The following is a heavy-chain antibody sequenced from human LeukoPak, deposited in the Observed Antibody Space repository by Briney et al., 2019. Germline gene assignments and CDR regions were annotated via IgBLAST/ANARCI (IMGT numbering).Heavy chain of an antibody. CDR2: IYYSGST. CDR1: GGSISSSSYY. Sequence: SETLSLTCTVSGGSISSSSYYWGWIRQPPGKGLEWIGSIYYSGSTYYNPSLKSRVTISVDTSKNQFSLKLSSVTAADTAVYYCARDSGSYGVFDYWGQGTLVTVSS. J-gene: IGHJ4*02. D-gene: IGHD1-26*01. CDR3: ARDSGSYGVFDY. V-gene: IGHV4-39*07.